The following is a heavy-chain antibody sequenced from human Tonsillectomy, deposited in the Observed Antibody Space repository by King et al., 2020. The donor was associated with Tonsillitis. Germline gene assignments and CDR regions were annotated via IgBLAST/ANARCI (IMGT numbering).Heavy chain of an antibody. CDR1: GGSISSGTYS. Sequence: LQLQESGSRLVMPSQTLSLTCTVSGGSISSGTYSWSWIRQPPGKGLEWIGYMFYSGSAYYNPSFKSRVTLSVDRYKNQFSLKLKSVTAADTAMYYCARAANDFDWLLNPWFDPWGQGTLVTVSS. CDR2: MFYSGSA. J-gene: IGHJ5*01. V-gene: IGHV4-30-2*01. CDR3: ARAANDFDWLLNPWFDP. D-gene: IGHD3-9*01.